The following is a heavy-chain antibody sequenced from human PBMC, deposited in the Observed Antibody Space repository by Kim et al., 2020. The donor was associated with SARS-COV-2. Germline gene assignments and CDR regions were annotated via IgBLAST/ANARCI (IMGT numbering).Heavy chain of an antibody. V-gene: IGHV3-7*01. D-gene: IGHD6-13*01. CDR2: IKQDGSEK. CDR3: ARGYSSAFDI. J-gene: IGHJ3*02. CDR1: GFTFSNYR. Sequence: GGSLRLSCAVSGFTFSNYRMNWVRQAPGKGLEWVANIKQDGSEKYYVDSVKGRFTISRDNAKNSLYLQMNSLRAEDTAVYFCARGYSSAFDIWGQGTMVTVSS.